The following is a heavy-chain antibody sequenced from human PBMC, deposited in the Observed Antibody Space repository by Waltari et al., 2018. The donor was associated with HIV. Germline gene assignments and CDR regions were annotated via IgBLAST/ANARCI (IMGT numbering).Heavy chain of an antibody. D-gene: IGHD2-8*01. CDR2: IWYDGSNK. Sequence: QVQLVESGGGVVQPGRSLRLSCAASGFTFSSYGMHWVRQAPGKGLEWVAVIWYDGSNKYYADSVKGRFTISRDNSKNTLYLQMNSLRAEDTAVYYCARDQMAGYYYGMDVWGQGTTVTVSS. V-gene: IGHV3-33*01. CDR3: ARDQMAGYYYGMDV. CDR1: GFTFSSYG. J-gene: IGHJ6*02.